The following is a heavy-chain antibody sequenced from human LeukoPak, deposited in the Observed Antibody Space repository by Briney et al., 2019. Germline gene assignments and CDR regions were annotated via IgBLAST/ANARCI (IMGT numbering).Heavy chain of an antibody. J-gene: IGHJ4*02. Sequence: SETLSLTCAVYGGSFSGYYWGWIRQPPGKGLEWIGEINHSGSTNYNPSLKSRVTISVDTSKNRFSLKLSSVTAADTAVYYCARGPFIYDSSGYYYYHLDYWGQGTLVTVSS. CDR3: ARGPFIYDSSGYYYYHLDY. D-gene: IGHD3-22*01. CDR1: GGSFSGYY. V-gene: IGHV4-34*01. CDR2: INHSGST.